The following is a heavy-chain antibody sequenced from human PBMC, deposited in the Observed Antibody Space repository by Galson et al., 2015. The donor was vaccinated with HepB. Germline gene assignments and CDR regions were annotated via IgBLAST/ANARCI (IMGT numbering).Heavy chain of an antibody. CDR1: GFTFSSSA. CDR2: IGSGAKT. Sequence: SLRLSCAVSGFTFSSSAMGWVRQAPGKGLEWVAAIGSGAKTFYADSVKGRFTISRDSSENTLSLQVNSLGAEDTAVYYCAKAMDGLWYFDLWGRGALVSVSS. CDR3: AKAMDGLWYFDL. J-gene: IGHJ2*01. D-gene: IGHD2-2*03. V-gene: IGHV3-23*01.